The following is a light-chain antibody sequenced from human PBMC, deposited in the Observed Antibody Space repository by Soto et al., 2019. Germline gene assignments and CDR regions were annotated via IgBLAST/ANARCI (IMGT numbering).Light chain of an antibody. CDR2: GAS. Sequence: EIRMSQSAATLSVSPGERATLSCRASQSVSSNLAWYQQKPGQAPRLLIYGASTRATAIPARFSGSGSGTEFTLTISSLQSEDSAVYYCQQYNNWPLTFGGRTKADI. V-gene: IGKV3-15*01. J-gene: IGKJ4*01. CDR3: QQYNNWPLT. CDR1: QSVSSN.